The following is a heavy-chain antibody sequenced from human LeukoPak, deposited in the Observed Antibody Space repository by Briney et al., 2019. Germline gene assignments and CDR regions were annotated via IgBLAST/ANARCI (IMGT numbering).Heavy chain of an antibody. CDR1: GFTFDDYA. D-gene: IGHD2-2*02. J-gene: IGHJ3*02. CDR3: AKEGYCSSTSCYRGAFDN. Sequence: PGRSLRLFCAASGFTFDDYAMHWVRQAPGKGLEWVSAISGSGDSTHYVDSVKGRFTISRDNPKNTLFLQMNILRAEDTAVYYCAKEGYCSSTSCYRGAFDNWGQGTMVTVSS. V-gene: IGHV3-23*01. CDR2: ISGSGDST.